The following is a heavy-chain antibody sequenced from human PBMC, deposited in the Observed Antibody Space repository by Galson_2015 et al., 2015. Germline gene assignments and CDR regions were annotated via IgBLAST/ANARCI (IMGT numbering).Heavy chain of an antibody. CDR2: IYSGGST. CDR3: ASNTYYYDSSGYHVVY. J-gene: IGHJ4*02. Sequence: SLRLSCAASGFTVSSNYMSWVRQAPGKGLEWVSVIYSGGSTYYADSVKGRFTISRDNSKNKLYLQMNSLRAEDTAVYYCASNTYYYDSSGYHVVYWGQGTLVTVSS. CDR1: GFTVSSNY. V-gene: IGHV3-53*01. D-gene: IGHD3-22*01.